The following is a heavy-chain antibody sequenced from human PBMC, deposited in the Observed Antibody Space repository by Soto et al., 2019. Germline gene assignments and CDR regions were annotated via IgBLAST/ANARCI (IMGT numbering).Heavy chain of an antibody. V-gene: IGHV2-5*01. CDR3: ACGLATLPVFAIDI. CDR2: IYWSGDE. D-gene: IGHD6-6*01. Sequence: QGTLKESGPTLVKPTQTLTLTCSFSGFSLSTSGVGVCWIRQSPGKALEWLALIYWSGDEHYRPSLKSRLSIIKDTSKNHVVLIMTDMDPVDTATYYCACGLATLPVFAIDIWGQGTMVTVSS. CDR1: GFSLSTSGVG. J-gene: IGHJ3*02.